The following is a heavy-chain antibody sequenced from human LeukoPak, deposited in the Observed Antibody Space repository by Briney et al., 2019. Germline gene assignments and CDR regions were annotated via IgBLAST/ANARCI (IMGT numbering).Heavy chain of an antibody. V-gene: IGHV4-34*01. CDR2: IYPTGST. D-gene: IGHD4-17*01. Sequence: SETLSLTCAVDGGSLSGYYWSWIRQPPGKGLEWIGEIYPTGSTNYNPSLKSRVTISADTSKSQFSLELSSVTAADTAVFYCARALSTVTTYFDSWGQGTLVTVSS. J-gene: IGHJ4*02. CDR3: ARALSTVTTYFDS. CDR1: GGSLSGYY.